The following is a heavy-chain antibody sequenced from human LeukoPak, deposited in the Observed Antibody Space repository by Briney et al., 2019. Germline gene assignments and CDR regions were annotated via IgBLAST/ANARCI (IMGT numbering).Heavy chain of an antibody. D-gene: IGHD4-11*01. CDR3: ASTSAVTPYNWFDP. J-gene: IGHJ5*02. CDR2: IYYGGST. V-gene: IGHV4-59*01. Sequence: SETLSLTCTVSGGSISSYYWSWIRQPPGKGLEWIGYIYYGGSTNYNPSLKSRVTISVDTSKNQFSLKLSSVTAADTAVYYCASTSAVTPYNWFDPWGQGTLVTVSS. CDR1: GGSISSYY.